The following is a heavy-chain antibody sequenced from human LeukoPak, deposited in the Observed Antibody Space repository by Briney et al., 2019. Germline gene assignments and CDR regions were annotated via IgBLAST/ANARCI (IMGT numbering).Heavy chain of an antibody. Sequence: PGGSLRLSCAASGPDFSDQYMDWVRQVPGKGLEWVSSISSSSTYIYYADSVKGRFTISRDNAKNSLYLQMNSLRAEDTAVYYCVRNDYAGYGSDYWGQGTLVTVSS. CDR2: ISSSSTYI. CDR3: VRNDYAGYGSDY. V-gene: IGHV3-21*01. D-gene: IGHD4-17*01. CDR1: GPDFSDQY. J-gene: IGHJ4*02.